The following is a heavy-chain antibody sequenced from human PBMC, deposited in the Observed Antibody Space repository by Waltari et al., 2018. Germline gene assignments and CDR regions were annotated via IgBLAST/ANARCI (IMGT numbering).Heavy chain of an antibody. CDR2: IYYRGNT. D-gene: IGHD3-3*01. J-gene: IGHJ3*02. CDR3: AREEFWSTYPDGFDM. Sequence: QMQLQESGPGLVKTSETLSLTCSVPGGSISNTIYYWGWIRQTPGKGLEWIGSIYYRGNTYYNPSLRSRVTLSVDRSKNQFSLNLSSVTAADTAVYYCAREEFWSTYPDGFDMWGQGTLVTVSS. CDR1: GGSISNTIYY. V-gene: IGHV4-39*07.